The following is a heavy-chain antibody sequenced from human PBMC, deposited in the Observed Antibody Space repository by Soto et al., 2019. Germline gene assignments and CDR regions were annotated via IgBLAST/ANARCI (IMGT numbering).Heavy chain of an antibody. J-gene: IGHJ5*02. V-gene: IGHV4-34*01. D-gene: IGHD6-19*01. CDR1: GGSFSGYY. Sequence: SETLSLTCAVYGGSFSGYYWSWIRQPPGKGLEWTGEINHSGSTNYNPSLKSRVTISVDTSKNQFSLKLSSVTAADTAVYYCARENPYSSGNWFGPWGQGTLVTVSS. CDR3: ARENPYSSGNWFGP. CDR2: INHSGST.